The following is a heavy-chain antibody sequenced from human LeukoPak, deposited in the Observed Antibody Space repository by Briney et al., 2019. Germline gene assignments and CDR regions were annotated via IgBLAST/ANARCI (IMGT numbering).Heavy chain of an antibody. D-gene: IGHD3-3*01. V-gene: IGHV4-59*01. CDR1: GGSISSYY. J-gene: IGHJ5*02. Sequence: SETLSLTCTVSGGSISSYYWSWIRRPPGKGLEWIGYIYYSGSTNYNPSLKSRVTISVDTSKNQFSLKLSSVTAADTAVYYCARSISHSYYDFWSGYRWFDPWGQGTLVTVSS. CDR2: IYYSGST. CDR3: ARSISHSYYDFWSGYRWFDP.